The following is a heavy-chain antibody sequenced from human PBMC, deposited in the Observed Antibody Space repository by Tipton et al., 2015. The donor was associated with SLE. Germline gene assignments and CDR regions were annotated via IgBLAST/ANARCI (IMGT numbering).Heavy chain of an antibody. D-gene: IGHD5-18*01. CDR1: GGSISSYY. CDR3: ARGGTAMAYWYFDL. CDR2: IYYSGGT. J-gene: IGHJ2*01. V-gene: IGHV4-59*08. Sequence: TLSLTCTVSGGSISSYYWSWIRQPPGKGLEWIGYIYYSGGTNYNPSLKSRLTISVDTSKNQFSLKLSSVTAADTAVYYCARGGTAMAYWYFDLWGRGTLVTVSS.